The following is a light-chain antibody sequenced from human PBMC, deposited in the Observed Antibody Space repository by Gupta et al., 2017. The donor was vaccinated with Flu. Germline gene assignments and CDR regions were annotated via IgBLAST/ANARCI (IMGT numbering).Light chain of an antibody. CDR1: SGINVGTSK. Sequence: QAVLTQPASLSASPGASASLTCTLRSGINVGTSKIYWYQQKPGSPPQYLLTYKSDSDKQQGSGVPSRFSGSKDASANAGILLISGRQSEDEADYYCMIWHSSAWVFGGGTKLTVL. CDR3: MIWHSSAWV. CDR2: YKSDSDK. V-gene: IGLV5-45*01. J-gene: IGLJ2*01.